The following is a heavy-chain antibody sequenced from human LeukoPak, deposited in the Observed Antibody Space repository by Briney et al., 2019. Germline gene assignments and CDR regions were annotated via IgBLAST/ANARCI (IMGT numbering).Heavy chain of an antibody. D-gene: IGHD5-24*01. CDR3: AKTIPYWYFDL. Sequence: PGGSLRLSRAASGFDFSTYDMSWVRQAPGKGLEWVSAIGGDSGTTYADSVKDRFAISRDNSKYTLYLQMNSLRAEDTAIYYCAKTIPYWYFDLWGRGTLVTVSS. J-gene: IGHJ2*01. CDR2: IGGDSGTT. CDR1: GFDFSTYD. V-gene: IGHV3-23*01.